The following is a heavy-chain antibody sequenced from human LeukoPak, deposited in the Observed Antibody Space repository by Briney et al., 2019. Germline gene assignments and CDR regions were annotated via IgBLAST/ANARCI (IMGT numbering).Heavy chain of an antibody. CDR2: IYYSGST. V-gene: IGHV4-59*08. D-gene: IGHD6-19*01. CDR3: ARRPISSGWYRHAFDI. CDR1: GGSISTYY. Sequence: SETLSLTCIVSGGSISTYYWSWIRQPPGKGLEWIGYIYYSGSTNYNPSLESRVTISVDTSKNRFSLNLSSVTAADTTVYYCARRPISSGWYRHAFDIWGQGTMVTVSS. J-gene: IGHJ3*02.